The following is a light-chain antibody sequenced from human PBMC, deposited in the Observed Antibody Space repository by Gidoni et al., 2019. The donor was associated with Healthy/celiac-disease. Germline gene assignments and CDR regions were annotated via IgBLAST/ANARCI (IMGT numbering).Light chain of an antibody. CDR1: QSVSSY. Sequence: EIVLTQSPATLSWSPGERATLSCRDSQSVSSYLAWYQQKPGQAPRLLIYDASNRATGIPARFSGSGSGTDFTLTISSLEPEDFAVYYCQQRSNWPGFTFGPGTKVEIK. CDR2: DAS. V-gene: IGKV3-11*01. CDR3: QQRSNWPGFT. J-gene: IGKJ3*01.